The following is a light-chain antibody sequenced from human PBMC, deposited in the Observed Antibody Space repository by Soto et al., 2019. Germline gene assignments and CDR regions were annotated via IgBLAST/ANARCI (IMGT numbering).Light chain of an antibody. J-gene: IGKJ1*01. CDR2: GAS. CDR3: EQYGSSPRT. CDR1: QSVSSN. V-gene: IGKV3-15*01. Sequence: EIVMKQSPATLSVTPEEGATLSCMASQSVSSNLAWYQQKPGQAPRLLIYGASTRATGIPARFSGSGSGTEFTLTISSLQSEDFAVYYCEQYGSSPRTFGQGTKVDI.